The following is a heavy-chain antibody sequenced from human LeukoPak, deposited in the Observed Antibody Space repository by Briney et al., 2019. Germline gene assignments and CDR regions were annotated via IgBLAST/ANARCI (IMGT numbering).Heavy chain of an antibody. CDR2: IIPILGIA. J-gene: IGHJ4*02. CDR3: AGDSRYSSSPTY. V-gene: IGHV1-69*04. D-gene: IGHD6-13*01. Sequence: GASVKVSCKASGGTFSSYAISWVRQAPGQGLEWMGRIIPILGIANYAQKFQGRVTITADKSTSTAYMELSSLRSEDTAVYYCAGDSRYSSSPTYWGQGTLVTVSS. CDR1: GGTFSSYA.